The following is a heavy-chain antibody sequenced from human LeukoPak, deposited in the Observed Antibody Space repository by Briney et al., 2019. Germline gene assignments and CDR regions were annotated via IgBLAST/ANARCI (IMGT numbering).Heavy chain of an antibody. CDR2: VYHSGST. D-gene: IGHD5-24*01. Sequence: SETLSLTCAVSGGSISSSNWWSWVRQPPGKGLEWIGEVYHSGSTNYNPSLKSRVTISVDKSKNQFSLKLSSVTAADTAVYYCASSRRDGYNGYYFDYWGQGTLVTVSS. J-gene: IGHJ4*02. V-gene: IGHV4-4*02. CDR3: ASSRRDGYNGYYFDY. CDR1: GGSISSSNW.